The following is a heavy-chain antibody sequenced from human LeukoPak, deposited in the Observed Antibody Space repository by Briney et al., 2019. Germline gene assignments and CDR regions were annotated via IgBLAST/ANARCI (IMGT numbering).Heavy chain of an antibody. J-gene: IGHJ4*02. V-gene: IGHV4-39*07. CDR1: GGSISSSSYY. D-gene: IGHD4-17*01. CDR3: ARDPDGDYAYFDY. CDR2: IYTSGST. Sequence: PSETLSLTCTVSGGSISSSSYYWGWIRQPPGKGLEWIGRIYTSGSTNYNPSLKSRVTISVDTSKNQFSLKLSSVTAADTAVYYCARDPDGDYAYFDYWGQGTLVTVSS.